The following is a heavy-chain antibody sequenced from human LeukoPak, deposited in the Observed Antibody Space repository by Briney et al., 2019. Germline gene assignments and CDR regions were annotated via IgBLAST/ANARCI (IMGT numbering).Heavy chain of an antibody. CDR2: INHSGSN. CDR1: GGSFCGYY. J-gene: IGHJ4*02. CDR3: ARGGGHHSRGGRPYYYDSSGYSYTFDY. D-gene: IGHD3-22*01. Sequence: PSETLSLTCAVYGGSFCGYYWSWLPQPPGKGLVWFREINHSGSNNYHPSLKSRVTISVDTSKNQFSLKLSSVPAADTAVYYCARGGGHHSRGGRPYYYDSSGYSYTFDYWGQGTLVTVSS. V-gene: IGHV4-34*01.